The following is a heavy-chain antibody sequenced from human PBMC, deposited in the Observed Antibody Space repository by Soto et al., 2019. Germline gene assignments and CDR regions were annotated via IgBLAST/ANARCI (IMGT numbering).Heavy chain of an antibody. CDR2: ISYDGSLQ. Sequence: QAQLVESGGGVVQPGRSLRLSCAASGFAFSSYGMHWVRQAPGTGLEWVAVISYDGSLQHYADSVKGRFTTSRANSKTMVLRQMSSRRAEDTAVYYWVSDRGYGHASVPYSWGQGTLVSVSS. CDR3: VSDRGYGHASVPYS. J-gene: IGHJ4*02. V-gene: IGHV3-30*03. CDR1: GFAFSSYG. D-gene: IGHD5-18*01.